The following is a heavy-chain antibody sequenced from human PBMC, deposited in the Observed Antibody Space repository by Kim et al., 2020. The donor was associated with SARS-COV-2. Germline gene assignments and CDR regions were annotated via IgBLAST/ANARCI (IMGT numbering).Heavy chain of an antibody. J-gene: IGHJ6*02. V-gene: IGHV4-34*01. CDR1: GGSFSGYY. CDR2: INHSGST. Sequence: SETLSLTCAVYGGSFSGYYWSWIRQPPGKGLEWIGEINHSGSTNYNPSLKSRVTISVDTSKNQFSLKLSSVTAADTAVYYCARGRGSSSWYSPRAEYYYYGMDVWGQGTTVTVSS. D-gene: IGHD6-13*01. CDR3: ARGRGSSSWYSPRAEYYYYGMDV.